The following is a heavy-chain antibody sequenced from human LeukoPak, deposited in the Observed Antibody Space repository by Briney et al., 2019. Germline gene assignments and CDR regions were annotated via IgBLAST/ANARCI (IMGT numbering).Heavy chain of an antibody. J-gene: IGHJ4*02. CDR2: IKSKTDGGTT. V-gene: IGHV3-15*01. CDR3: TTDSGIVVVPAAHD. CDR1: GFTFSNAW. D-gene: IGHD2-2*01. Sequence: GGSLRLSCAASGFTFSNAWMSWVRQAPGKGLEWVGRIKSKTDGGTTDYAAPVKGRFTISRDGSKNTLYLQMNSLKTEDTAVYYCTTDSGIVVVPAAHDWGQGTLVTVSS.